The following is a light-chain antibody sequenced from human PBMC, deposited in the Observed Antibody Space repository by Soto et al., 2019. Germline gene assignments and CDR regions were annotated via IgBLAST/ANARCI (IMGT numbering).Light chain of an antibody. CDR2: EAS. Sequence: DIQMTQSPSCVSASVGDRFTTTCRASQGISNWLAWYQQRSGKAPKXXIYEASTLKSGVPSRFSGSGYGTEFNLTISSLQTDDFATYYCQHYNSYSEAFGQGTKVDIK. V-gene: IGKV1-5*03. CDR3: QHYNSYSEA. CDR1: QGISNW. J-gene: IGKJ1*01.